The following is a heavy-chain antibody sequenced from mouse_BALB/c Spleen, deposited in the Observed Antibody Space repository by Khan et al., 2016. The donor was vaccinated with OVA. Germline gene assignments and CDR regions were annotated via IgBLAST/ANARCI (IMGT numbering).Heavy chain of an antibody. J-gene: IGHJ4*01. CDR2: INTETGEP. CDR1: GYTFTDYS. Sequence: QSELVQSGPELKKPGETVKISCKASGYTFTDYSMHWVKQAPGKGLKWMGWINTETGEPTYADDFKGRFAFSLETSASTAYLQINNLKNEDTATXFCAFNWDYAMDYWGQGTSVTVSS. V-gene: IGHV9-2-1*01. CDR3: AFNWDYAMDY. D-gene: IGHD4-1*01.